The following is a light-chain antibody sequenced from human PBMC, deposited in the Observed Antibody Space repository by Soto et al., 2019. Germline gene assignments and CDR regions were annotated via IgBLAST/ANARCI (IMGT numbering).Light chain of an antibody. CDR2: GAS. V-gene: IGKV3-20*01. J-gene: IGKJ1*01. CDR1: QTVSSSS. Sequence: ILLTQSPGTLSLSPGERATLSCRASQTVSSSSVAWYKQKPGQAPRLLIFGASTRAAGFPDRFSGSGSGTEFTLTISRLQPEDFAVYYCQQYGSSPRTFGQGTKVDIK. CDR3: QQYGSSPRT.